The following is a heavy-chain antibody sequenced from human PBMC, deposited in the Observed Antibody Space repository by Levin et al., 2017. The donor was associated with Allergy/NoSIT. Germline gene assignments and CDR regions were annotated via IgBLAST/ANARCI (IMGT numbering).Heavy chain of an antibody. CDR1: GGSISSYY. D-gene: IGHD5-18*01. CDR2: LSTSGDS. V-gene: IGHV4-4*07. Sequence: SETLSLTCTVSGGSISSYYWSWIRQPAGKGLEWIGRLSTSGDSAYNPSLRSRVTMSLDTSKNQFFLKLSPVTAADTALNYCARARSSGTAIEFDYWGQGTLVTVSS. CDR3: ARARSSGTAIEFDY. J-gene: IGHJ4*02.